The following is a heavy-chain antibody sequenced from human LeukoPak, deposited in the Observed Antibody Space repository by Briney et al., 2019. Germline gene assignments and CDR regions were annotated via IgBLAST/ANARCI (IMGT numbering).Heavy chain of an antibody. D-gene: IGHD3-22*01. CDR1: GGSISSGGYY. V-gene: IGHV4-31*03. J-gene: IGHJ4*02. CDR3: ARANMIVVVMSPYFDY. CDR2: IYYSGST. Sequence: SETLSLTCTVSGGSISSGGYYWSWIRQHPGKGLEWIGYIYYSGSTYYNPSLKSRVTISVDTSKNQFSLKLSSVTAADTAVYYCARANMIVVVMSPYFDYWGQGTLVTVSP.